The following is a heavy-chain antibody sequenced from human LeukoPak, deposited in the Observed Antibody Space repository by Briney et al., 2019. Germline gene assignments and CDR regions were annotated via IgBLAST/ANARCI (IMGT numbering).Heavy chain of an antibody. J-gene: IGHJ4*02. CDR2: ISSSSSTI. V-gene: IGHV3-48*01. CDR3: ARKNYYDSSELDY. D-gene: IGHD3-22*01. CDR1: GFTFSSYS. Sequence: GGSLRLSCAASGFTFSSYSMNWVRQAPGKGLEWVSYISSSSSTIYYADSVKGRFTISRDNAKNSLYLQMNSLRAEDTAVYYCARKNYYDSSELDYWGQGTLVTVSS.